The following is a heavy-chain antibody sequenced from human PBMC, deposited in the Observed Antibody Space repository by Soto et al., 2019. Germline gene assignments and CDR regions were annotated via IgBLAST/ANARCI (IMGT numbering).Heavy chain of an antibody. CDR3: ARVSRPIWFGQFTGDDYDYMDV. CDR2: VYHSGST. J-gene: IGHJ6*03. V-gene: IGHV4-4*02. CDR1: SGSISSSNW. Sequence: QVQLQESGPGLVKPSGTLSLTCAVSSGSISSSNWWRWVRQTPGKGLEWIGEVYHSGSTKYNPSHKSRVSISVDKFKTHCSLKLSSVTATDTAVYYCARVSRPIWFGQFTGDDYDYMDVRCKGTTVTVSS. D-gene: IGHD3-10*01.